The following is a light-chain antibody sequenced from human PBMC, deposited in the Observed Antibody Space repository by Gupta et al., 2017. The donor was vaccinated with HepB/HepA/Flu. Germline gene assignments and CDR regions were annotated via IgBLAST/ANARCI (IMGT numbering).Light chain of an antibody. CDR2: QDN. V-gene: IGLV3-1*01. CDR1: KLGDKY. CDR3: QAWDSSTVV. J-gene: IGLJ2*01. Sequence: SYELTQPPSVSVSPGQTASITCSGDKLGDKYAYWYQQKPGQSPVLVIYQDNRRPSGIPERFSGYNSGNTATLTISETQAMDEADYYCQAWDSSTVVFGGGTKLTVL.